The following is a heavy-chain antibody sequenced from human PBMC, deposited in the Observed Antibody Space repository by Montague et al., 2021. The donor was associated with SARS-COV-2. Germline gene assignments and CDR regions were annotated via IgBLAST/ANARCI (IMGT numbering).Heavy chain of an antibody. CDR1: GGAISDGNYY. V-gene: IGHV4-61*02. CDR2: IYVTGNI. CDR3: VGDAYDPHDGH. J-gene: IGHJ4*02. D-gene: IGHD3-3*01. Sequence: TLSLTCTVSGGAISDGNYYWSWVRQPAGKGLEWIGRIYVTGNIKSNPSLKSRVTMSIDTAKHQFSLNLTSVTAADTAVYYWVGDAYDPHDGHWGQGTLVTVSS.